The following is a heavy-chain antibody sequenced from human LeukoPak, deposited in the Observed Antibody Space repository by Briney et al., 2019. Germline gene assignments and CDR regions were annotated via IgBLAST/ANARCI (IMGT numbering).Heavy chain of an antibody. V-gene: IGHV4-34*01. Sequence: SETLSLTCAVYGGSFSGYYWSWIRQPPGKGLEWIGEISHSGGTSYTPSLKSRLIISLDTSRNQFSLKLSSVTAADTAVYYCARTFYYGSGSYYSHMSFDYWGQGTLVTVSS. CDR3: ARTFYYGSGSYYSHMSFDY. J-gene: IGHJ4*02. D-gene: IGHD3-10*01. CDR2: ISHSGGT. CDR1: GGSFSGYY.